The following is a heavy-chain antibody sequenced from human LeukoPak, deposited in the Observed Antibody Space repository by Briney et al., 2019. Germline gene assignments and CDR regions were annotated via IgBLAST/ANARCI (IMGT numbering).Heavy chain of an antibody. CDR3: ARDLGVSGEAPYGMDV. D-gene: IGHD3-10*01. V-gene: IGHV3-30-3*01. J-gene: IGHJ6*02. CDR2: ISYEGSNK. Sequence: AWGALRLSWASLGCIFRSYALELVRQAPGKGLEGESVISYEGSNKYYADSLRGRFTISRDNSKNTLYLQMNSLRAEDTAIYYCARDLGVSGEAPYGMDVWGQGTTVTVSS. CDR1: GCIFRSYA.